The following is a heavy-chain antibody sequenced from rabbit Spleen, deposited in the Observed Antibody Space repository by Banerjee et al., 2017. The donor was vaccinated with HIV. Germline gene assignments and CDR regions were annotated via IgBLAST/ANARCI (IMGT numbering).Heavy chain of an antibody. CDR1: GFDLSTYG. CDR3: ARWDTSNNRAYEL. CDR2: MDTVSAGVT. V-gene: IGHV1S45*01. D-gene: IGHD1-1*01. Sequence: QEQLVESGGGLVQPGGSLKLSCKASGFDLSTYGVSWVRQAPGKGLEWIGCMDTVSAGVTYYASWAKGRFTISKTSSTTVTLQMTSLTDADMATYFCARWDTSNNRAYELWGPGTLVTVS. J-gene: IGHJ4*01.